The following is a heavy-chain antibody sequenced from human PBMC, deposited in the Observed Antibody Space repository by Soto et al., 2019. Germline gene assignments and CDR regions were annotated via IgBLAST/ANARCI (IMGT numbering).Heavy chain of an antibody. J-gene: IGHJ5*02. CDR1: GGTFSSYA. V-gene: IGHV1-69*06. CDR2: IIPIFGTA. CDR3: ARNMGYCSSTSGYTGGWFDP. D-gene: IGHD2-2*02. Sequence: QVQLVQSGAEVTKPGSSVKVSCKASGGTFSSYAISWVRQAPGQGLEWMGGIIPIFGTANYAQKFQGRVTITADKCTSTAYMEPSSLRSEDTAVDYCARNMGYCSSTSGYTGGWFDPWGQGTLVTVSS.